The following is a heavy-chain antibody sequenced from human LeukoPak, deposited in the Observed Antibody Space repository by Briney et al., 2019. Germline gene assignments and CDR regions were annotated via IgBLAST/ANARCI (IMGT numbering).Heavy chain of an antibody. CDR2: TYYRSKWKN. J-gene: IGHJ4*02. Sequence: SQTLSLTCAISGDSVSSNSVAWNWIRQSPSRGLEWLGRTYYRSKWKNDYAVSVKSRIIINPDTSKNQFSLQLKSVTPEDSAIYYCARNTGSLFDYWGQGTLVTVSS. D-gene: IGHD1-26*01. V-gene: IGHV6-1*01. CDR3: ARNTGSLFDY. CDR1: GDSVSSNSVA.